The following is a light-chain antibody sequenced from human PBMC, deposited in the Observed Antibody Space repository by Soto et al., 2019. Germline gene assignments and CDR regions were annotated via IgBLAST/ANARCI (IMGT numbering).Light chain of an antibody. Sequence: QSVLTQPPAVSGAPGHSVTISCTGSSSNIGAGYDVHWYQQLPGTAPKVLIYDNNNRPSGVPDRFSGSKSGTSASLAIAGLQAEDEADYYCQSYDSSLSGLVFGGGTKVTVL. CDR2: DNN. CDR3: QSYDSSLSGLV. CDR1: SSNIGAGYD. J-gene: IGLJ2*01. V-gene: IGLV1-40*01.